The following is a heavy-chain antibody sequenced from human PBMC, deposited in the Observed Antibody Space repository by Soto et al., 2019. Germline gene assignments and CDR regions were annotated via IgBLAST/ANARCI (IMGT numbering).Heavy chain of an antibody. V-gene: IGHV4-4*07. D-gene: IGHD5-12*01. J-gene: IGHJ4*02. CDR1: GGCISGPS. Sequence: PSWTLSLTCTVCGGCISGPSWVWIRQPAGKGLEWIGHIYPSGSTSYNPSLRSRVTMSLDSSTNKIFLNLTSVTAADTAVFYCVRGRSYSVYDFWGPGTLVTSPQ. CDR2: IYPSGST. CDR3: VRGRSYSVYDF.